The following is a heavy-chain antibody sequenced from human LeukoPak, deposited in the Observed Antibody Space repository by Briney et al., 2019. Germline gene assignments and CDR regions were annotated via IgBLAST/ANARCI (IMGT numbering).Heavy chain of an antibody. CDR1: GFTFDDYA. D-gene: IGHD1-26*01. Sequence: PGGSLRLSCAASGFTFDDYAMHWVRQAPGKGLEWVSGTSWNSGSIGYADSVKGRFTISRDNAKNSLYLQMNSLRAEDTALYYCAKDIWSRPVGPFDYWGQGTLVTVSS. CDR2: TSWNSGSI. J-gene: IGHJ4*02. V-gene: IGHV3-9*01. CDR3: AKDIWSRPVGPFDY.